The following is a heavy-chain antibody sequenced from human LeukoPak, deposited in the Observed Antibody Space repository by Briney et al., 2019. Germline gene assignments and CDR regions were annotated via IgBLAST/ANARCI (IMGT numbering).Heavy chain of an antibody. CDR2: IYDSGGT. D-gene: IGHD3-16*01. J-gene: IGHJ5*02. V-gene: IGHV4-39*01. CDR3: ARYYGP. CDR1: GGSIRSSYYY. Sequence: SSETLSLTCTVSGGSIRSSYYYWGWIRQPPGKGLEWIGSIYDSGGTYYNPSLKSRVTISVDTSKNQFSLKLNSVTAADTAVYYCARYYGPWGQGTLVTVSS.